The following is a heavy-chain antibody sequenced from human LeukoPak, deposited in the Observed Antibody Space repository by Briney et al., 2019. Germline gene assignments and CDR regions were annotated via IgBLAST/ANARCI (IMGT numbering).Heavy chain of an antibody. CDR1: GFTFSGYW. Sequence: PGGSLRLSCAASGFTFSGYWMSWVRQAPGKGLEWVANINQDGSEKYYVDSVKGRFTISRDNAKNSLYLEMNSLRAEDTAVYYCERRGATTDYWGQGTLVTVSS. CDR2: INQDGSEK. D-gene: IGHD1-26*01. CDR3: ERRGATTDY. J-gene: IGHJ4*02. V-gene: IGHV3-7*01.